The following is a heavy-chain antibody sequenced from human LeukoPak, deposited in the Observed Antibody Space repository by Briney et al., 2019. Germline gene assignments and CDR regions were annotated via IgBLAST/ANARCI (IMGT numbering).Heavy chain of an antibody. CDR2: VASSGTS. CDR3: ARVVRGVVTSNWFDP. CDR1: GDSLNTYY. D-gene: IGHD2-21*02. V-gene: IGHV4-59*01. Sequence: SETLSLTCTVSGDSLNTYYWTWLRQTPGKELEWIGFVASSGTSNYNPSLRSRVSISIDTSKNQFSLALTSVTPADTAVYYCARVVRGVVTSNWFDPWGQGTLVSVSS. J-gene: IGHJ5*02.